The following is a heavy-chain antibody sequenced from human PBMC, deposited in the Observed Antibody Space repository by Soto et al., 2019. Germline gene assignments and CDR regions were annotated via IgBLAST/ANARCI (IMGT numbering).Heavy chain of an antibody. Sequence: HPGGSLRLSCAASGFTLRSYAMSWVRQAPGKGLEWVSAISGSGGSTYYADSVKGRFTISRDNSKNTLYLQMNSLRAEDTAVYYCAKSEGASTVTTLDYWGQGTLVTVSS. CDR2: ISGSGGST. CDR1: GFTLRSYA. J-gene: IGHJ4*02. V-gene: IGHV3-23*01. CDR3: AKSEGASTVTTLDY. D-gene: IGHD4-17*01.